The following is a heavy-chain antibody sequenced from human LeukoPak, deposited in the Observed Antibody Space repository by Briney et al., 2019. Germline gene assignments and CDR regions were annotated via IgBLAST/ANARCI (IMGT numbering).Heavy chain of an antibody. CDR3: ARLVSYYYGSGSRGSYFNY. J-gene: IGHJ4*02. Sequence: GESLKISCKGSGYTFTTYWIGWVRQMPGKGLEWIGLRNPADSDTRYSPSFQGQVTISVDKSISTAYLQWSSLKASDTAMYYCARLVSYYYGSGSRGSYFNYWGQGTLVTVSS. CDR2: RNPADSDT. D-gene: IGHD3-10*01. CDR1: GYTFTTYW. V-gene: IGHV5-51*01.